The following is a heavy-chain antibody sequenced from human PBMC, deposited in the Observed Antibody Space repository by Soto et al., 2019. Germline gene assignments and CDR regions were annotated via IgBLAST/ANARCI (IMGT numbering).Heavy chain of an antibody. Sequence: ASVKVSCKASGYTFTGYQMHWVRQAPGQGLEWMGWINPNSGGTNYAQKFQGRVTMTRDTSISTAYMEVSRLTSDDTAIYYCAKIRLLTTVDYWGQGTLVTVSS. CDR2: INPNSGGT. D-gene: IGHD4-17*01. CDR3: AKIRLLTTVDY. V-gene: IGHV1-2*02. J-gene: IGHJ4*02. CDR1: GYTFTGYQ.